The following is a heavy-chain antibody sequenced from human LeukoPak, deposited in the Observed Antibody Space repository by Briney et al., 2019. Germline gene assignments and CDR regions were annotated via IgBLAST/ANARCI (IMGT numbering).Heavy chain of an antibody. D-gene: IGHD1-26*01. CDR3: IRGAPDESFFDH. CDR1: GFTFSNYW. V-gene: IGHV3-74*01. CDR2: VNSDGSGT. J-gene: IGHJ4*02. Sequence: PGGSLRVSCAASGFTFSNYWMHWVRQAPGKGLVWVSRVNSDGSGTIYADSVKGRFTISRDNAKNTMYLQMNSLRAEDTAVYYRIRGAPDESFFDHWGQGILVTVSS.